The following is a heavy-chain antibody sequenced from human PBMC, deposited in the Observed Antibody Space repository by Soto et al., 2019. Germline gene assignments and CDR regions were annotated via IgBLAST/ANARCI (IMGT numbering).Heavy chain of an antibody. CDR1: GFPFSSYA. CDR3: AKASATGKSDGMDV. Sequence: EVQLLESGGGLVQPGGSLRLSCVASGFPFSSYAMSWVRQTPGRGLECVSSISSGSNTYYPYSVRGRFTISRDNSKNSLYLQMSSLRADDTALYYCAKASATGKSDGMDVWGQGTTVSVSS. J-gene: IGHJ6*02. V-gene: IGHV3-23*01. D-gene: IGHD7-27*01. CDR2: ISSGSNT.